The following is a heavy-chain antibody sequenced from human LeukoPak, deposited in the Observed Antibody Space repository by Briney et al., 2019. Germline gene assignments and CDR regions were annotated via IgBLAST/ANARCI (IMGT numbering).Heavy chain of an antibody. D-gene: IGHD2-2*02. V-gene: IGHV3-7*01. CDR2: IKEDGSEK. CDR1: GFTFSSDW. Sequence: GGSLRLSYAGSGFTFSSDWMSWVRQAPGKGLEWVANIKEDGSEKYYVDSVKGRFTISRDNAENTLYLQMNSLRAEDTAVYYCGRGFSIVPAGIPDYWGLGTLVTVSS. CDR3: GRGFSIVPAGIPDY. J-gene: IGHJ4*02.